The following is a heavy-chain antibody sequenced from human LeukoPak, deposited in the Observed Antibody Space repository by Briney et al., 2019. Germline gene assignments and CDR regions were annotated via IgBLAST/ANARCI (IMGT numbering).Heavy chain of an antibody. V-gene: IGHV3-23*01. J-gene: IGHJ4*02. D-gene: IGHD2-15*01. CDR1: GFIFSTHA. Sequence: PGGSLRLSCVASGFIFSTHAMSWVRLAPGRGLEWVSTISDSGGRTNYTEAVKGGFTISRDNSMSTLSLQMKSLRVEDTALYYCARGYCSGGSCTWGLFDSWGQGTLVTVSS. CDR3: ARGYCSGGSCTWGLFDS. CDR2: ISDSGGRT.